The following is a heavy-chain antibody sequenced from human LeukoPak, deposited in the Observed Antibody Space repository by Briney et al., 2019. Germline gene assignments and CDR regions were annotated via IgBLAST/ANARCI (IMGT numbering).Heavy chain of an antibody. CDR1: GGSFSGYY. D-gene: IGHD6-19*01. CDR3: ARHRYSSGWYGVDY. Sequence: SETLSLTCAVYGGSFSGYYWSWIRQPPGKGLEWIGEINHSGSTNYNPSLKSRVTISVDTSKNQFSLKLSSVTAADTAVYYCARHRYSSGWYGVDYWGQGTLVTVSS. CDR2: INHSGST. J-gene: IGHJ4*02. V-gene: IGHV4-34*01.